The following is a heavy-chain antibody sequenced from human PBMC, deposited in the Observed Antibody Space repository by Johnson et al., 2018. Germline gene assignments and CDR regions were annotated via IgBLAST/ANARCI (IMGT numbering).Heavy chain of an antibody. Sequence: QVQLVESGGGVVQPGESXRLSCVASRFTFSAHGMHWVRQAPGKGLEWVAVMSSDGSNRYYADSVKGRFSISRENSKNTLYLQMNSLRPEDTAVYYCAKSRLARDWYNQKYYSGLDVWGQGTQVTVSS. D-gene: IGHD1/OR15-1a*01. CDR1: RFTFSAHG. CDR3: AKSRLARDWYNQKYYSGLDV. V-gene: IGHV3-30*18. J-gene: IGHJ6*02. CDR2: MSSDGSNR.